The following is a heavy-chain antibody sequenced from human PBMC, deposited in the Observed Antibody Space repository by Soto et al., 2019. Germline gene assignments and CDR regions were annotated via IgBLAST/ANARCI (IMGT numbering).Heavy chain of an antibody. CDR3: ARDKRDLRFLEWSYHLAS. Sequence: PGGSLRLSCAASGFTFSSCAMHWVRQAPGKGLEWVAVISYDGSNKYYADSVKGRFTVSRDNSKNPLYLQVNSLRAEDTAVYYCARDKRDLRFLEWSYHLASWGQGTLVPVSA. J-gene: IGHJ4*02. CDR1: GFTFSSCA. CDR2: ISYDGSNK. V-gene: IGHV3-30-3*01. D-gene: IGHD3-3*01.